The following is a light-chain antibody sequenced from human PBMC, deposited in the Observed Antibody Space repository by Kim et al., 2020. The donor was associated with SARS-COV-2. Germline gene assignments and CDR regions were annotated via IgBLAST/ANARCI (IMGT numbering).Light chain of an antibody. Sequence: GLGRQVGITCQGDSLRSYYETRCQQKPGRAPILVIYGKGNRPSGIPVRFSGSSSGNTASLTITGTQAGDEADYYCNSRDSNDNVLFGGGTQLTVL. CDR1: SLRSYY. V-gene: IGLV3-19*01. CDR3: NSRDSNDNVL. J-gene: IGLJ2*01. CDR2: GKG.